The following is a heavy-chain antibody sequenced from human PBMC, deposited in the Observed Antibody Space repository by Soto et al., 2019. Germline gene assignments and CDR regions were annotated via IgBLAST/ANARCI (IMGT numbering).Heavy chain of an antibody. D-gene: IGHD1-26*01. CDR3: ATGSKYSALGGRGAFDI. CDR1: GFTFSSYA. V-gene: IGHV3-64*01. J-gene: IGHJ3*02. CDR2: ISSNGGST. Sequence: GGSLRLSCAASGFTFSSYAMHWVRQAPGKGLEYVSAISSNGGSTYYANSVKGRFTISRDNSKNTLYLQMGSLRAEDMAVYYCATGSKYSALGGRGAFDIWGQGTMVTVSS.